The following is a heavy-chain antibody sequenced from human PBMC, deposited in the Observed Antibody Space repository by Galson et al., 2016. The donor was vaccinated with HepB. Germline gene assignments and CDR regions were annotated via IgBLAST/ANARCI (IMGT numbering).Heavy chain of an antibody. CDR2: IWYDGTNK. CDR3: AREDPNIAVAALDY. Sequence: SLRLSCAASGFTFSNFGMHWVRQAPGEGPESVAFIWYDGTNKFYADSVKGRFTISRDNSKNTLYLQLNSLRAEDTAVYYCAREDPNIAVAALDYWGQGTLVTVSS. V-gene: IGHV3-33*08. D-gene: IGHD6-19*01. CDR1: GFTFSNFG. J-gene: IGHJ4*02.